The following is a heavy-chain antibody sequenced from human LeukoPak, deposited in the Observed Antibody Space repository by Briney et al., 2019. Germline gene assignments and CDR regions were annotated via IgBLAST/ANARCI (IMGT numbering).Heavy chain of an antibody. CDR2: INHSGST. Sequence: SETLSLTCAVYGGSFSGYYWSWIRQPPGKGLEWIGEINHSGSTNYNPSLKSRGTRSVDTSKNQFFLKLSPVTAADTAVYYCAAQLLFFDYWGQGTLVTVSS. D-gene: IGHD2-2*01. V-gene: IGHV4-34*01. J-gene: IGHJ4*02. CDR1: GGSFSGYY. CDR3: AAQLLFFDY.